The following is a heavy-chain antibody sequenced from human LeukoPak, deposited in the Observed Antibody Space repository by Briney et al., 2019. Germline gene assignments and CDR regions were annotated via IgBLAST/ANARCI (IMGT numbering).Heavy chain of an antibody. CDR2: IYSGVST. CDR3: ARWVDTAMVFDY. V-gene: IGHV3-66*02. D-gene: IGHD5-18*01. CDR1: GFTFSSNY. J-gene: IGHJ4*02. Sequence: GGXLRLSCAASGFTFSSNYMSWVRQAPGKGLEWVSVIYSGVSTYYAASVKGRFTISRDNSKNTLYLQMNSLRAEDTAVYYCARWVDTAMVFDYWGQGTLVTVSS.